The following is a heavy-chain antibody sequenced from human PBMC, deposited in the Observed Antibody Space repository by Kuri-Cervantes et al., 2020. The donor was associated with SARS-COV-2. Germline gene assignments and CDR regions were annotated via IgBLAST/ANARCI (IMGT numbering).Heavy chain of an antibody. V-gene: IGHV1-69*10. Sequence: SVKVSCKASGGTFSSAIISWVRQAPGQGLEWMGGIMPALGIPNYAQKFQGRVTMTRDTSTSTVYMELSSLRSEDTAVYYCARERNYYGSGSYYIYYYYGMDVWGQGTTVTVSS. CDR2: IMPALGIP. J-gene: IGHJ6*02. CDR3: ARERNYYGSGSYYIYYYYGMDV. D-gene: IGHD3-10*01. CDR1: GGTFSSAI.